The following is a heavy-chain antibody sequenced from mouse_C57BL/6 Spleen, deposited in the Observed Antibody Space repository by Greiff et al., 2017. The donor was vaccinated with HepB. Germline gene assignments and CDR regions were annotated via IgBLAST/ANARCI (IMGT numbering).Heavy chain of an antibody. V-gene: IGHV1-81*01. CDR2: IYPRSGNT. D-gene: IGHD2-4*01. CDR1: GYTFTSYG. Sequence: QVQLQQSGAELARPGASVKLSCKASGYTFTSYGISWVKQRTGQGLEWIGEIYPRSGNTYYNEKFKGKATLTADNSSSTAYMELRSLTSEDSAVYFCARGDDYDWYFDVWGTGTTVTVSS. CDR3: ARGDDYDWYFDV. J-gene: IGHJ1*03.